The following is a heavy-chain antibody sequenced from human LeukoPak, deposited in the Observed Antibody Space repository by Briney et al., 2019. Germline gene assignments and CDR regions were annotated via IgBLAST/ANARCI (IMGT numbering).Heavy chain of an antibody. CDR3: AREACGGSCYPHY. D-gene: IGHD2-15*01. CDR2: INHSGST. Sequence: SETLSLTCTVSGGSISSSSYYWGWIRQPPGKGLEWIGEINHSGSTNYNPSLKSRVTISVDTSKNQFSLKLSSVTAADTAVYYCAREACGGSCYPHYWGQGTLVTVSS. CDR1: GGSISSSSYY. J-gene: IGHJ4*02. V-gene: IGHV4-39*07.